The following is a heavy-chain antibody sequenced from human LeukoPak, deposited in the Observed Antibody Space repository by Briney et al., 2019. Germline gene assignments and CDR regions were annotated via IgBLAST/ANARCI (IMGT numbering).Heavy chain of an antibody. V-gene: IGHV4-4*07. CDR2: IYSSGSF. Sequence: SETLSLTCTVSGGSISSYFWTWIRQPAGRGLEWIGHIYSSGSFKYNPSLKSRVTMSIDTSKDQLSLKLNSVTAADTAVYYCARSGGSSSGSLGLWYSDIWGQGTMVTVSS. CDR1: GGSISSYF. CDR3: ARSGGSSSGSLGLWYSDI. J-gene: IGHJ3*02. D-gene: IGHD6-19*01.